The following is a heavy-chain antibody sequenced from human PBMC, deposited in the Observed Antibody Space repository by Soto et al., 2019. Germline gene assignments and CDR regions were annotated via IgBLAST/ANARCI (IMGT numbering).Heavy chain of an antibody. V-gene: IGHV4-30-4*08. D-gene: IGHD3-22*01. CDR1: GGSISRGGYY. J-gene: IGHJ4*02. CDR3: ARGRGFYYDSSGYYFDY. CDR2: TYNSGST. Sequence: SETLSLTCTVSGGSISRGGYYWSWIRQNPGKGLEWIGYTYNSGSTYYNPSLKSRVSISLDTSKKQFSLKLNSVTASDTAVYYCARGRGFYYDSSGYYFDYWGQGTPVTVSS.